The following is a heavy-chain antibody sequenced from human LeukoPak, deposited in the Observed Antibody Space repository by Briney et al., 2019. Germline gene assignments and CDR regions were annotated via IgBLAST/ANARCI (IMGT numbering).Heavy chain of an antibody. D-gene: IGHD3-10*01. CDR3: ARGTYGSGSYYNHWFDY. Sequence: SSETLSLTCTVSGGSISSYYWSWIRQPAGKGRGWVGRIYISGSTNYNPSLKSRVTMSVDTSKNQFSLKLSSVTAADTAVYYCARGTYGSGSYYNHWFDYWGQGTLVTVSS. J-gene: IGHJ4*02. CDR1: GGSISSYY. V-gene: IGHV4-4*07. CDR2: IYISGST.